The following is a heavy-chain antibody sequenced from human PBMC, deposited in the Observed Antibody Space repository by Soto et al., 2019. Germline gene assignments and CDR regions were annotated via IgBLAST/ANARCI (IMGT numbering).Heavy chain of an antibody. D-gene: IGHD6-19*01. V-gene: IGHV4-39*01. J-gene: IGHJ4*02. CDR1: GGSISSSSYY. CDR3: ARRLAVTGTLEYYFDY. Sequence: PSETLSLTCTVSGGSISSSSYYWGWIRQPPGKGLEWIGSIYYSGSTYYNPSLKSRVTISVDTSKNQFSLKLSSVTAADTAVYYCARRLAVTGTLEYYFDYWGQGSLVTVS. CDR2: IYYSGST.